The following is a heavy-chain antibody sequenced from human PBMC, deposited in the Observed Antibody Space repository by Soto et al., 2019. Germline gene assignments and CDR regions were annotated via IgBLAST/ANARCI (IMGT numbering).Heavy chain of an antibody. Sequence: ASVKVSCKASGYTFTSYGISWVRQAPGQGLEWMGWISAYNGNTNYAQKLQGRVTMTADTSTSTAYMELRSLRSDDTAVYYCAKDDSLVPGAIRGHGVDYWGQGILVTVSS. J-gene: IGHJ4*02. CDR2: ISAYNGNT. CDR1: GYTFTSYG. D-gene: IGHD2-21*01. V-gene: IGHV1-18*01. CDR3: AKDDSLVPGAIRGHGVDY.